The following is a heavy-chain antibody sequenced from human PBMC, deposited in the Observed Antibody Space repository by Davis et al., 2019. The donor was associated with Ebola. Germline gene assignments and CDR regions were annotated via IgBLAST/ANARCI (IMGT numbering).Heavy chain of an antibody. CDR3: ARGPTRYYFDN. Sequence: MPSETLSLTCTVSDGSISSYYWSWIRQPPGKGLDWIVYIYYSGSTNYNPSLKSRVSISIDTSKKQFSLKLTSVTAADTAVYYCARGPTRYYFDNWGQGTLVTVSS. CDR1: DGSISSYY. CDR2: IYYSGST. J-gene: IGHJ4*02. V-gene: IGHV4-59*08.